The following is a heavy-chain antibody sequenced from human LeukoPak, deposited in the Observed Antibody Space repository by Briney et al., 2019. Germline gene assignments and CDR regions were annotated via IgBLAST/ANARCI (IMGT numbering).Heavy chain of an antibody. J-gene: IGHJ4*02. V-gene: IGHV1-46*01. CDR3: ASQTRYYYDTSGYSWGY. CDR2: INPSGSST. D-gene: IGHD3-22*01. CDR1: GYSFTSHY. Sequence: ASVKVSCKASGYSFTSHYMHWVRQAPGQGLEWMGLINPSGSSTLYAQKFQGRVTMTRDMSTTTDYMELSSLRSEDTAVYYCASQTRYYYDTSGYSWGYWGQGTLVTVSS.